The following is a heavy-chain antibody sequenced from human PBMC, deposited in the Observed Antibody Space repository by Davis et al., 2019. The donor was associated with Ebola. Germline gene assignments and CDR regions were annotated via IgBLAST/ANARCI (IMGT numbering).Heavy chain of an antibody. Sequence: GESLKISCVASGFSFSSHAMSWVRQAPGKGLEWVANIKQDGGEKYYVESVKGRFTISRDNAKHSLYLHMTSLRAEDTAVYYCARDWGVYANGRYYYYGMDVWGQGTTVTVSS. D-gene: IGHD2-8*01. V-gene: IGHV3-7*01. CDR2: IKQDGGEK. CDR3: ARDWGVYANGRYYYYGMDV. CDR1: GFSFSSHA. J-gene: IGHJ6*02.